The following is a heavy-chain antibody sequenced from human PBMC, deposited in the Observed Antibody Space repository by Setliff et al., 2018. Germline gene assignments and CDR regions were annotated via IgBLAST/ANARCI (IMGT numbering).Heavy chain of an antibody. D-gene: IGHD5-18*01. CDR3: ASRGYSYDDAFDI. V-gene: IGHV3-23*01. CDR2: ISGDGGST. J-gene: IGHJ3*02. Sequence: GGSLRLSCAASGFTFTTYGMSWVRQAPGKGLEWVSGISGDGGSTYYADSVKGRFTISRDISKNSLYLQMNSLRAEDTAVYYCASRGYSYDDAFDIWGQGTMVTVSS. CDR1: GFTFTTYG.